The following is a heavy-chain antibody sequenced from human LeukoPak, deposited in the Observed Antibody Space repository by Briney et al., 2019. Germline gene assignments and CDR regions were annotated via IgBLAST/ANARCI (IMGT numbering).Heavy chain of an antibody. D-gene: IGHD1-26*01. CDR3: ARSLSGSYYGGDWFDP. J-gene: IGHJ5*02. CDR2: IYTRST. V-gene: IGHV4-4*07. CDR1: GGSISSYY. Sequence: PSETLSLTCTVSGGSISSYYWSWIRQPAGKGLEWIGRIYTRSTNYNPSLKGPVTISVDKSKNQFSLKLTSMTAADTAVYYCARSLSGSYYGGDWFDPWGQGTLVTVSS.